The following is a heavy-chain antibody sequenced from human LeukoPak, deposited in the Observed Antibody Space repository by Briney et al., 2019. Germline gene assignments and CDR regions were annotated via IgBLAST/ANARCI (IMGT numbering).Heavy chain of an antibody. V-gene: IGHV3-72*01. Sequence: PGGSLRLSCAASGFTFSDHYMDWVRQAPGKGLEWVGRTRNKANSYTTEYAASVKGRFTISRDDSKTTLYLQMNSLKTEDTAVYYCATVRGSNYQYFQRWGQGTLVTVSS. CDR2: TRNKANSYTT. D-gene: IGHD4-11*01. J-gene: IGHJ1*01. CDR1: GFTFSDHY. CDR3: ATVRGSNYQYFQR.